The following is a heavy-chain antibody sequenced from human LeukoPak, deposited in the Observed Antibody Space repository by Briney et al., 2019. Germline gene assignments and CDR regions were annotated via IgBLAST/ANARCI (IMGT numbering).Heavy chain of an antibody. Sequence: ASVKVSCKASGYTFTGYYMHWVRQAPGQGLEWMGWINPNSGGTNYAQKFQGRVTMTRDTSISTAYMELSRLRSDDTAVYYCARGGGPYIVGGHSSSFKPPSGWGQGTLVTVSS. CDR3: ARGGGPYIVGGHSSSFKPPSG. D-gene: IGHD6-6*01. CDR2: INPNSGGT. CDR1: GYTFTGYY. J-gene: IGHJ4*02. V-gene: IGHV1-2*02.